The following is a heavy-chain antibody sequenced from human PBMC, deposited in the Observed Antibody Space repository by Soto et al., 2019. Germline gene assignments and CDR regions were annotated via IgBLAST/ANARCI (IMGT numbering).Heavy chain of an antibody. D-gene: IGHD5-12*01. CDR1: GFSFTNYW. J-gene: IGHJ6*02. CDR2: IMIDGSEE. Sequence: PGGSLRLSCAASGFSFTNYWMTWVRQAPGKGLEWVANIMIDGSEEYVDSVKGRFTISRDNAKNSLALQMNSLRAEDTAVYYCARFSNSGYDWSRYYYGMDVWGQGTTVTVSS. V-gene: IGHV3-7*05. CDR3: ARFSNSGYDWSRYYYGMDV.